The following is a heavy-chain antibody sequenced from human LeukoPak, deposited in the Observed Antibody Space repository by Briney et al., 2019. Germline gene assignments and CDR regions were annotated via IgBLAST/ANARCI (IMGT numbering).Heavy chain of an antibody. CDR3: GSLKSKGYIMEL. CDR2: LYSGSDR. D-gene: IGHD1-7*01. Sequence: PGGSLRLSCAPSVFTVSSTYMGCVPQAPEKGLGRVSVLYSGSDRNNGDSVKGRFTVSRDNSKNTLYLQMNSQRVEDTDVYYCGSLKSKGYIMELWGRGRVVIVTA. V-gene: IGHV3-53*01. J-gene: IGHJ4*02. CDR1: VFTVSSTY.